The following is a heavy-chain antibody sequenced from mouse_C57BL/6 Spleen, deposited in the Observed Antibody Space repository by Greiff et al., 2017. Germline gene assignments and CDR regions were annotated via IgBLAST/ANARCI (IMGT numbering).Heavy chain of an antibody. D-gene: IGHD3-2*02. CDR1: GYSFTDYN. V-gene: IGHV1-39*01. Sequence: VQLKQSGPELVKPGASVKISCKASGYSFTDYNMNWVKQSNGKSLEWIGVINPNYGTTSYNQKFKGKATLTVDQSSSTAYMQLNSLTSEDSAVYYCVRSAAQASAWFAYWGQGTLVTVSA. J-gene: IGHJ3*01. CDR2: INPNYGTT. CDR3: VRSAAQASAWFAY.